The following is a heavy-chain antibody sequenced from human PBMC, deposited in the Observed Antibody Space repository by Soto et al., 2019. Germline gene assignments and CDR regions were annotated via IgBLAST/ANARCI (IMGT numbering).Heavy chain of an antibody. Sequence: QLQLQESGPGLVKPSETLSLTCTVSGGSISGSSYFWGWIRQPPGKGLEWIGSLSYSGSTYYSPSLKSRVTISVDTSKNQFSLKLSSVTAADTAVYYCAKDHYYLDFWGQGTLVTVSS. CDR3: AKDHYYLDF. J-gene: IGHJ4*02. CDR1: GGSISGSSYF. CDR2: LSYSGST. V-gene: IGHV4-39*02.